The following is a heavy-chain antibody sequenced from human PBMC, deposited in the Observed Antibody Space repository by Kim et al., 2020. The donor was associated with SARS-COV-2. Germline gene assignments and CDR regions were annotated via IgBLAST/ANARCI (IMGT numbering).Heavy chain of an antibody. D-gene: IGHD5-18*01. J-gene: IGHJ6*02. CDR3: ARDVWGYRVATDREELDTAMGGYYYYGMDV. CDR2: INHSGST. Sequence: SETLSLTCAVYGGSFSGYYWSWIRQPPGKGLEWIGEINHSGSTNYNPSLKSRVTISVDTSKNQFSLKLSSVTAADTAVYYCARDVWGYRVATDREELDTAMGGYYYYGMDVWGQGTTVTVSS. CDR1: GGSFSGYY. V-gene: IGHV4-34*01.